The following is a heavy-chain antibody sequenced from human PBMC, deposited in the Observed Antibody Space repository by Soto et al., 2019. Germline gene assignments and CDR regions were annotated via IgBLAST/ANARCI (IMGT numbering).Heavy chain of an antibody. D-gene: IGHD2-2*02. CDR3: ARDWAVVPAAIYNWFDP. V-gene: IGHV3-7*03. CDR2: IKQDGSEK. J-gene: IGHJ5*02. CDR1: GFTFSSYW. Sequence: EVQLVESGGGLVQPGGSLRLSCAASGFTFSSYWMSWVRQAPGKGLEWVANIKQDGSEKYYVDSVKGRFTISRDNAKNSLYLQMNSLRAEDTAVYYCARDWAVVPAAIYNWFDPWGQGTLVTVSS.